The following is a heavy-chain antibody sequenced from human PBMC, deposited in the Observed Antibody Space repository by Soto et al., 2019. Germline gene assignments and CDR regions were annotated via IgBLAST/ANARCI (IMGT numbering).Heavy chain of an antibody. CDR1: GHSISNIDSF. CDR3: VRDVGIAASGTSGNDYFYGIAV. V-gene: IGHV4-30-4*08. Sequence: RLEESGPGLVKPAQTLSLSCNVTGHSISNIDSFWTWIRQPPGKGLEWLGFISNFGTTNYKPSLKSRLNVSLDRSKNQISLELTSVTAADTAVYYFVRDVGIAASGTSGNDYFYGIAVWGQGTTVIVSS. CDR2: ISNFGTT. D-gene: IGHD6-13*01. J-gene: IGHJ6*02.